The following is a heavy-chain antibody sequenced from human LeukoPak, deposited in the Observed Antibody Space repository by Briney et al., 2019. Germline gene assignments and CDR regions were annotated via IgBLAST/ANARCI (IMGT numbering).Heavy chain of an antibody. D-gene: IGHD2-2*01. CDR1: GGSISSGDYY. CDR2: IYYSGST. Sequence: SETLSLTCTVSGGSISSGDYYWSWIRQPPGKGLEWIGYIYYSGSTYYNPSLKSRVTISVDTSKNQFSLKLSSVTAADTAVYYCAMPIVVVPAAHDAFDIWGQGTMVTVSS. V-gene: IGHV4-30-4*08. J-gene: IGHJ3*02. CDR3: AMPIVVVPAAHDAFDI.